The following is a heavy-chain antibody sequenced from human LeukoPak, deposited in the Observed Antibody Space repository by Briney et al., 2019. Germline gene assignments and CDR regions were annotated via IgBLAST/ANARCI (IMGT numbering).Heavy chain of an antibody. CDR3: ARDSSGYYHWFDP. CDR2: IYYSGTT. J-gene: IGHJ5*02. V-gene: IGHV4-59*01. Sequence: SETLSLTCIVSGGSISSYYWSWIRQPPGKGLEWIGYIYYSGTTNYNPSLKTRVTLSVDTSKNQFSLKLSSVTAADTAVYYCARDSSGYYHWFDPWGQGTLVTVSS. CDR1: GGSISSYY. D-gene: IGHD3-22*01.